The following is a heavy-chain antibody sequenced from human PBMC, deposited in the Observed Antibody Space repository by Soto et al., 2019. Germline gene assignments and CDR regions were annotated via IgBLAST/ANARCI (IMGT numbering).Heavy chain of an antibody. CDR1: GGSINNYY. Sequence: SETLSLTCTVSGGSINNYYWSWIRQHPGKGLEWIGYIYYSGSTYYNPSLKSRVTISVDTSKNQFSLKLSSVTAADTAVYYCAREEGGGYDHRWFDPWGQGTLVTVSS. V-gene: IGHV4-59*06. CDR3: AREEGGGYDHRWFDP. D-gene: IGHD5-12*01. J-gene: IGHJ5*02. CDR2: IYYSGST.